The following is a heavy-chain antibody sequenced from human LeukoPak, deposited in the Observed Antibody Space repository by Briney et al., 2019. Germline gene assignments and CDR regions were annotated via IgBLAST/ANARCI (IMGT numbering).Heavy chain of an antibody. CDR1: GYTFTSYG. CDR3: ARVPDDYGDNYYMDV. J-gene: IGHJ6*03. CDR2: ISAYNGNT. D-gene: IGHD4-17*01. Sequence: ASVKVSCKASGYTFTSYGISWVRQAPGQGLEWMGWISAYNGNTNYAQKLQGRVTMTTDTSTSTAYMELRSLRSDDTAVYYCARVPDDYGDNYYMDVWGKGTTVPVSS. V-gene: IGHV1-18*01.